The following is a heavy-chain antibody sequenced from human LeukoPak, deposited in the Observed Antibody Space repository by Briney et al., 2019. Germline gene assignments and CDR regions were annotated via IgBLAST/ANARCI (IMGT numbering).Heavy chain of an antibody. Sequence: PGRSLRLSCAASGFTFSSYGMHWVRQAPGKGLEWVAVIWYDGSNKYYADSVKGRFTISRDNSKNTLYLQMNSLRAEDTAVYYCARDLEYDATLDYWGQGTLVTVSS. V-gene: IGHV3-33*01. CDR1: GFTFSSYG. CDR2: IWYDGSNK. J-gene: IGHJ4*02. D-gene: IGHD2/OR15-2a*01. CDR3: ARDLEYDATLDY.